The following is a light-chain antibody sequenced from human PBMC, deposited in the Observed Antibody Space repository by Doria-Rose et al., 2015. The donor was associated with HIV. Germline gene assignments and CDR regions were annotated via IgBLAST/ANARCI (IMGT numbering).Light chain of an antibody. CDR1: QSFSSTY. CDR2: DGS. Sequence: TQSPGTLSLSPGERATLSCRASQSFSSTYLACYQQKSGQAPSLLIYDGSTRATGIPDRFSASGSGTDFTLTINRPEPEDFALYYCHQYGASWTFGQGTKVEI. CDR3: HQYGASWT. V-gene: IGKV3-20*01. J-gene: IGKJ1*01.